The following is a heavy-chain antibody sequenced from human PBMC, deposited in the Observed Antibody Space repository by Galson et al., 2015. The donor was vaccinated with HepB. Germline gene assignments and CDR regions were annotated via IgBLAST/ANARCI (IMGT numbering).Heavy chain of an antibody. CDR2: ISSSSSYI. Sequence: SLRLSCAASGFTFSSYSMNWVRQAPGKGLEWVSSISSSSSYIYYADSVKGRFTISRDNAKNSLYLQMNSLRAEDTAVYYCARVGGELGWFYYWGQGTLVTVSS. CDR3: ARVGGELGWFYY. CDR1: GFTFSSYS. V-gene: IGHV3-21*01. J-gene: IGHJ4*02. D-gene: IGHD1-26*01.